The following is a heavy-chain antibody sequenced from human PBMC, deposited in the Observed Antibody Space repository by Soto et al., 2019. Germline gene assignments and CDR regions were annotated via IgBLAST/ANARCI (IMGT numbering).Heavy chain of an antibody. Sequence: ASVKVSCKASGYTFTSYGISWVRQAPGQGLEWMGWISAYNGNTNYAQKLQGRVTMTTDTSTSTAYMELRSLRSDDTAVYYCARLGGEQWLVLHYYIDVWGKGTTVTVAS. V-gene: IGHV1-18*01. CDR1: GYTFTSYG. J-gene: IGHJ6*03. CDR2: ISAYNGNT. D-gene: IGHD6-19*01. CDR3: ARLGGEQWLVLHYYIDV.